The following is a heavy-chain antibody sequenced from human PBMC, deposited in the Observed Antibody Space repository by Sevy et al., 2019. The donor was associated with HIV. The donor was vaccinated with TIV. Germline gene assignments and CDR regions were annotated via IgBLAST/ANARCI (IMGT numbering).Heavy chain of an antibody. CDR2: IYYNGNI. Sequence: SETLSLTCTVSGGSITSLYWNWIRQPPGKGLEWIANIYYNGNINYNPSLKSRVTLSLDTSKNQFSLRPSSVTAADTAMYYCAGENAWGRGYSWGQGTLVTVSS. CDR3: AGENAWGRGYS. J-gene: IGHJ4*02. V-gene: IGHV4-59*08. D-gene: IGHD1-26*01. CDR1: GGSITSLY.